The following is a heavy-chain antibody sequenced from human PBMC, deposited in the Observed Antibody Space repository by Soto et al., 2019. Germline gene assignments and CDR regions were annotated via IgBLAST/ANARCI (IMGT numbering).Heavy chain of an antibody. CDR1: GFTFSSYW. CDR2: INSDGSST. D-gene: IGHD2-2*01. Sequence: LRLSCGASGFTFSSYWMHXVRQAPGKGLVWVSRINSDGSSTSYADSVKGRFTISRDNAKNTLYLQMNSLRAEDTAVYYCARGPAAPFMDVWGQGTTVTVSS. V-gene: IGHV3-74*01. J-gene: IGHJ6*02. CDR3: ARGPAAPFMDV.